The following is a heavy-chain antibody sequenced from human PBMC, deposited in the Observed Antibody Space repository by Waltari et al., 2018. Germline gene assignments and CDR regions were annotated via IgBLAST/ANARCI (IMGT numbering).Heavy chain of an antibody. CDR3: ARGPNGEFDS. J-gene: IGHJ4*02. CDR1: GYTFTDYY. V-gene: IGHV1-2*06. CDR2: VNGDNGVT. D-gene: IGHD4-17*01. Sequence: QVQLLQSGAEVKVPGASVTVSCKASGYTFTDYYTHWMRQAPGQGPEWMGRVNGDNGVTQDAPKFQGRVTLTSDTSITTAFLELTGLRSDDTAVYYCARGPNGEFDSWGQGTLVTVSS.